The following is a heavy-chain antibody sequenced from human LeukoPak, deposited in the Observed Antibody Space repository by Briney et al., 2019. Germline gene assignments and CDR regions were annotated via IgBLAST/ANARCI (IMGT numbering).Heavy chain of an antibody. J-gene: IGHJ4*02. Sequence: GGSLRLSCAASGFTLSSYGMHWVRQAPGKGLEWVALISYDGSNRYYADSVKGRFTISRDNSKNTLYLQMNSLRAEDTAVYYCAKLSWYYYDSSGYLWGQGTLVTVSS. CDR3: AKLSWYYYDSSGYL. V-gene: IGHV3-30*18. CDR2: ISYDGSNR. CDR1: GFTLSSYG. D-gene: IGHD3-22*01.